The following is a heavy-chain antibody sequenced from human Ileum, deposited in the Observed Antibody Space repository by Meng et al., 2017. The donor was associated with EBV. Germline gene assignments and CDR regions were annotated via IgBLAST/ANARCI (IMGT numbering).Heavy chain of an antibody. CDR3: ARDYYYDSSPTPDY. CDR1: GGSISSSSYY. V-gene: IGHV4-39*07. CDR2: IYYSGST. D-gene: IGHD3-22*01. J-gene: IGHJ4*02. Sequence: LQRTGPGLVKAAETSPTTCTGSGGSISSSSYYWGWIRQPPGKGLEWIGSIYYSGSTYYNPSLKSRVTISVDTSKNQFSLKLSSVTAADTAVYYCARDYYYDSSPTPDYWGQGTLVTVSS.